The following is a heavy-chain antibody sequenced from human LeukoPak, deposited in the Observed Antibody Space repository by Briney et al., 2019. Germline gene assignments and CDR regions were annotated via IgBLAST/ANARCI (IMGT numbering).Heavy chain of an antibody. V-gene: IGHV4-59*08. J-gene: IGHJ6*02. D-gene: IGHD2-15*01. CDR1: GGSISSYY. CDR2: IYYSGST. Sequence: SETLSLTCTVSGGSISSYYWSWIRQPPGKGLEWIGYIYYSGSTNYNPSLKSRVTISVDTSKNQFSLKLSSVTAADTAVYYCARIGYCSGGSCYGDYYGMDVWGQGTTDTVSS. CDR3: ARIGYCSGGSCYGDYYGMDV.